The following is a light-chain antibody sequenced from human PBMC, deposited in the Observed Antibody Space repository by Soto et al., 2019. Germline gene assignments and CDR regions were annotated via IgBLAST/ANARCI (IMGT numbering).Light chain of an antibody. Sequence: QSALTQPRSVSGSPGQSVTVSCTGTSSDVGGYNFVSWYQQHPGKAPELMIYDVSKRPSGVSDRFSGSKSGNTASLTISGLQAEDEAVYFCCSYAGTYVYVFGTGTKVTVL. CDR3: CSYAGTYVYV. CDR1: SSDVGGYNF. J-gene: IGLJ1*01. CDR2: DVS. V-gene: IGLV2-11*01.